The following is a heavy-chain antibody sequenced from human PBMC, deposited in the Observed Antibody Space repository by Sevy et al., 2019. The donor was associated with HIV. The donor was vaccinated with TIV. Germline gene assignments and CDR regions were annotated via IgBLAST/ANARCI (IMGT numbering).Heavy chain of an antibody. J-gene: IGHJ4*02. Sequence: ASVKVSCKASGYTFNNYYIHWVRQAPGQGLEWMGIMNPSGGSTSYAQKFQGRLTMTRDTYTSIAYMELSSLRSEDTAVYYFARDLTIFGVIPDYWGQGTLVTVSS. CDR2: MNPSGGST. CDR3: ARDLTIFGVIPDY. V-gene: IGHV1-46*02. D-gene: IGHD3-3*01. CDR1: GYTFNNYY.